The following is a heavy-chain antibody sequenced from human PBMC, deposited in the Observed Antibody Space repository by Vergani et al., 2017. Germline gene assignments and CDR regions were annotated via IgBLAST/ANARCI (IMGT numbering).Heavy chain of an antibody. CDR2: INHSGST. Sequence: QVQLQQWGAGLLKPSETLSLTCAVYGGSFSGYYWSWIRQPPGKGLEWIGEINHSGSTNYNPSLKSRVTISVDTSKNQFSLKLSSVTAADTAVYYCARGGRVTIFGVGLFDAFDIWGQGTMVTVSS. J-gene: IGHJ3*02. V-gene: IGHV4-34*01. CDR3: ARGGRVTIFGVGLFDAFDI. D-gene: IGHD3-3*01. CDR1: GGSFSGYY.